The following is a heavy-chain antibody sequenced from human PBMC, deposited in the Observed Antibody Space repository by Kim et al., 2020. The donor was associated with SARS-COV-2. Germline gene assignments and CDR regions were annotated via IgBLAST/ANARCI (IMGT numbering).Heavy chain of an antibody. V-gene: IGHV1-18*01. J-gene: IGHJ6*02. CDR1: GYTFTTYG. CDR3: ARDLNIVVVPTAITFHHYGLDV. CDR2: ISVYNGNT. Sequence: ASVKVSCKASGYTFTTYGICWLRQAPGQGLEWMGWISVYNGNTNYAQKLQGRVTMTTDTSTNTAHMELRSLRSDDTAVYYCARDLNIVVVPTAITFHHYGLDVWGQGTTVTVSS. D-gene: IGHD2-2*01.